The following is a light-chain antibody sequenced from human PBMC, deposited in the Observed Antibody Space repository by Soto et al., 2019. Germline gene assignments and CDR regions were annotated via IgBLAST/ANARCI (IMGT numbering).Light chain of an antibody. J-gene: IGKJ2*01. CDR2: GAS. Sequence: IVLTQSPGTLSLSPGERATLSCRASQSVSSTYLAWYQQKPGQAPRLLIYGASSRATGIPDRFSGSGSGTDFTLTISRLEPEDFAVYYCQYYGPSSKTFGQGTKLEIK. CDR1: QSVSSTY. V-gene: IGKV3-20*01. CDR3: QYYGPSSKT.